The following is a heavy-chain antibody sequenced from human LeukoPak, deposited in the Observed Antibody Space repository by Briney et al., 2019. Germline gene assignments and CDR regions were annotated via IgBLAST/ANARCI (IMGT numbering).Heavy chain of an antibody. Sequence: GGSLRLSCAASGFTFSSYAMSWARQAPGKGLEWVSAISGSGGSTYYADSVKGRFTISRDNSKNTLYLQMNSLRAEDTAVYYCASLTPLVGAASDYWGQGTLVTVSS. CDR2: ISGSGGST. D-gene: IGHD1-26*01. J-gene: IGHJ4*02. CDR3: ASLTPLVGAASDY. V-gene: IGHV3-23*01. CDR1: GFTFSSYA.